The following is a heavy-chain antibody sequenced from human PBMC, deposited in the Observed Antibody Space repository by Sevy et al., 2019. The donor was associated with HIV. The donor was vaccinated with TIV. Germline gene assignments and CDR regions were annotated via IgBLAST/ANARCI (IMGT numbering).Heavy chain of an antibody. CDR2: IKQDESEK. D-gene: IGHD3-22*01. J-gene: IGHJ4*02. Sequence: GGSLRLSCAASGFSFSNDWMHWVRQAPGKGLEWVANIKQDESEKYYVASVKGRFTISRDNVKNSLYLQMNSLRPEDTAVYYSARGNSGSFDYWGQGTLVTVSS. CDR3: ARGNSGSFDY. V-gene: IGHV3-7*04. CDR1: GFSFSNDW.